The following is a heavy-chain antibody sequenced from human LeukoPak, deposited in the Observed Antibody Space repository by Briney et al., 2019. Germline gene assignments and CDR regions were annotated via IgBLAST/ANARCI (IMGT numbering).Heavy chain of an antibody. J-gene: IGHJ6*03. CDR2: INPNSGGT. Sequence: ASVKVSCKASGYTFTGYYMHWVRQAPGQGLEWMGWINPNSGGTNYAQKFQGRVTMTRDTSISTAYMELSRLRSDDTAVYYCARVMDSSGWYGYYYYYMDVWGKGTTVTVSS. D-gene: IGHD6-19*01. CDR3: ARVMDSSGWYGYYYYYMDV. V-gene: IGHV1-2*02. CDR1: GYTFTGYY.